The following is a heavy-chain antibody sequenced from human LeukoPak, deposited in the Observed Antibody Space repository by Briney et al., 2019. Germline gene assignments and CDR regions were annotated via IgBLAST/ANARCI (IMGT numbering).Heavy chain of an antibody. CDR2: ISGSGGST. D-gene: IGHD5-18*01. CDR3: AREPGYSYGSFDY. V-gene: IGHV3-23*01. J-gene: IGHJ4*02. Sequence: HPGGSLRLSCAASGFTFSSYAMSWVRQVPGKGLEWVSAISGSGGSTYYADSVKGRFTISRDNSKNTLYLQMNSLRAEDTAVYYCAREPGYSYGSFDYWGQGTLVTVSS. CDR1: GFTFSSYA.